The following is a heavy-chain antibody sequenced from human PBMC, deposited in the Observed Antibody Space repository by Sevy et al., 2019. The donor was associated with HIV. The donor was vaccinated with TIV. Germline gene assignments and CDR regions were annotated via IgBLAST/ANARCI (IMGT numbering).Heavy chain of an antibody. V-gene: IGHV4-39*01. D-gene: IGHD4-17*01. CDR1: GASIDSSSYY. J-gene: IGHJ5*02. CDR2: IYYTGKT. Sequence: SETLSLTCTVSGASIDSSSYYWGWIRQPPGKGLEWIGTIYYTGKTYYFPSLKSRVTISADMSNNQFSLRLRSVTAADTAVYYCARRTAETTTSGWFDPWGQGTLVTVSS. CDR3: ARRTAETTTSGWFDP.